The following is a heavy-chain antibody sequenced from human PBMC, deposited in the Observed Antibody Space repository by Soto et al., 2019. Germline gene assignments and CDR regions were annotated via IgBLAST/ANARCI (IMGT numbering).Heavy chain of an antibody. Sequence: EVQLVESGGGLVQPGRSLRLSCAASGFTFDDYAMHWVRQVPGKGLEWVSGISWNTFTIGHADSVKGRFTLSRDNTKNSPFLVMQSLRPEAAGLYYHAKHSPRWPSGEACDDISGHGTIVTLS. D-gene: IGHD3-10*01. CDR3: AKHSPRWPSGEACDDI. J-gene: IGHJ3*02. V-gene: IGHV3-9*01. CDR1: GFTFDDYA. CDR2: ISWNTFTI.